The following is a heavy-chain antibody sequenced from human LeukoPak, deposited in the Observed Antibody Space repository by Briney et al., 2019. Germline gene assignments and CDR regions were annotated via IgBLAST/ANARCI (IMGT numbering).Heavy chain of an antibody. CDR2: IYYTGTT. J-gene: IGHJ3*02. D-gene: IGHD3-22*01. CDR1: GGSISSGNGY. V-gene: IGHV4-31*03. Sequence: SETLSLTCTVSGGSISSGNGYWTWIRQHPGKGLEWIGHIYYTGTTDYNPSLKSRLTISVYRSKNLFSLRLSSVTAADTAVYYCARYHDSSGYSQFDAFDIWGQGIMVTVSS. CDR3: ARYHDSSGYSQFDAFDI.